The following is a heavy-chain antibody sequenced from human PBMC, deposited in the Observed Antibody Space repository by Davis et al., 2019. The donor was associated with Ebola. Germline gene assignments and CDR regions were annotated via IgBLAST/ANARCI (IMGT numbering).Heavy chain of an antibody. CDR2: ISSSGSTI. D-gene: IGHD2-2*01. CDR1: GFTFSDYY. CDR3: ARDRVVVVPAAIFYYYYGMDV. Sequence: GESLKISCAASGFTFSDYYMSWIRQAPGKGLEWVSYISSSGSTIYYADSVKGRFTISRDNAKNSLYLQMNSLRAEDTAVYYCARDRVVVVPAAIFYYYYGMDVWGQGTTVTVSS. V-gene: IGHV3-11*01. J-gene: IGHJ6*02.